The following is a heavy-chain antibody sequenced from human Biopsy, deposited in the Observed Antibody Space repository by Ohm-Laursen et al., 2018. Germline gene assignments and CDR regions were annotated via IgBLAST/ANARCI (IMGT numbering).Heavy chain of an antibody. Sequence: SLRLSCSASGFTFSSYGMHWVRQAPGKGLEWVAAIWYDGSNKDYADSVKGRFTISRDNSKNTLYLQMNSLRGEDTAVYYCAKCMTGGSNYYFHHCGQGTLVTVSS. V-gene: IGHV3-33*06. CDR3: AKCMTGGSNYYFHH. CDR1: GFTFSSYG. CDR2: IWYDGSNK. J-gene: IGHJ4*02. D-gene: IGHD2-8*01.